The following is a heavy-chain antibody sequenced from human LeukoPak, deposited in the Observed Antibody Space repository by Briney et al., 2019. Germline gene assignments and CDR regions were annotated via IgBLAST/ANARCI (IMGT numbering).Heavy chain of an antibody. J-gene: IGHJ4*02. CDR3: TKDDYGDYSFDY. CDR1: GFTFSSYG. CDR2: ISYDGSNK. Sequence: GRSLRLSCAASGFTFSSYGMHWVRQAPGKGLEWVAVISYDGSNKYYAYSVKGRFTISRDNSKNTLYLQMNSLRAEDTAVYYCTKDDYGDYSFDYWGQGTLVTVSS. D-gene: IGHD4-17*01. V-gene: IGHV3-30*18.